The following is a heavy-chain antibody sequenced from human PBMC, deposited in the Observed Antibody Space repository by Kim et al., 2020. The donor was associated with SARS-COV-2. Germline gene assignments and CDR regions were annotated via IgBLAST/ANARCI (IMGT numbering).Heavy chain of an antibody. V-gene: IGHV4-39*01. D-gene: IGHD2-21*01. J-gene: IGHJ4*02. CDR3: ARHVTVHIHIVVVIATTFDY. CDR2: IYYSGST. CDR1: GGSISSSSYY. Sequence: SETLSLTCTVSGGSISSSSYYWGWIRQPPGKGLEWIGSIYYSGSTYYNPSLKSRVTISVDTSKNQFSLKLSSVTAADTAVYYCARHVTVHIHIVVVIATTFDYWGQGTLVTVSS.